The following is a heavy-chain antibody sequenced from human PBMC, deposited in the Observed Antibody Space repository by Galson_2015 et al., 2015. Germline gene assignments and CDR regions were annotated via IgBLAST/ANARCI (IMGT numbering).Heavy chain of an antibody. J-gene: IGHJ5*02. Sequence: SVKVSCKASGGTFSSYAISRVRQAPGQGLEWMGGIIPIFGTANYAQKFQGRVTITADESTSTAYMELSSLRSEDTAVYYCARDSYHCTNGVCYPLALPHPWGQGTLVTVSS. CDR3: ARDSYHCTNGVCYPLALPHP. CDR2: IIPIFGTA. D-gene: IGHD2-8*01. V-gene: IGHV1-69*13. CDR1: GGTFSSYA.